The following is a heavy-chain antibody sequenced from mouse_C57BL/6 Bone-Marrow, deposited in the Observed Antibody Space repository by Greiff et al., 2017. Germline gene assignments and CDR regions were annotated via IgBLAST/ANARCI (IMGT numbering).Heavy chain of an antibody. CDR1: GFTFSDFY. V-gene: IGHV7-1*01. J-gene: IGHJ1*03. CDR2: SRNKANDYTT. D-gene: IGHD2-1*01. Sequence: EVKLVDSGGGLVQSGRSLRLSCATSGFTFSDFYMEWVRQAPGKGLEWIAASRNKANDYTTEYSASVKGRFIVSRDTSQSILYLQMNALRAEDTAIYYCARAGYGNHWYFDVWGTGTTVTVSS. CDR3: ARAGYGNHWYFDV.